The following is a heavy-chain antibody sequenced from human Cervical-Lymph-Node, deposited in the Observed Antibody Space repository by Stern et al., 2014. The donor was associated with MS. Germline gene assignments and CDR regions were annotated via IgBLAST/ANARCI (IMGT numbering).Heavy chain of an antibody. CDR2: ISSSSSTI. CDR1: GFTSNTYS. Sequence: EVQLEESGGGLVHPGGSLRLSCAVSGFTSNTYSLNWVRQAPGKGLEWVSYISSSSSTIPYADSVKGRFTISRDNAKNSLYLQMNSLRAEDTAVYYCARDSGSGMLYYFDFWGQGSLVAVSS. D-gene: IGHD2-15*01. CDR3: ARDSGSGMLYYFDF. V-gene: IGHV3-48*01. J-gene: IGHJ4*02.